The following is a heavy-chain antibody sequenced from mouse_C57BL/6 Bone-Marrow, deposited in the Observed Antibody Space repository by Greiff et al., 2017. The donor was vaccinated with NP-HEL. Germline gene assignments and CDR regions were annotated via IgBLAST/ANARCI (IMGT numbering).Heavy chain of an antibody. CDR3: AVLITTVVAYSFDY. CDR2: IDPSDSYT. V-gene: IGHV1-59*01. J-gene: IGHJ2*01. CDR1: GYTFTSYW. Sequence: QVQLQQPGAELVRPGTSVKLSCKASGYTFTSYWMHWVKQRPGQGLEWIGVIDPSDSYTNYNQKFKGKATLTVDTSSSTAYMQLSSLTSEDSAVYYCAVLITTVVAYSFDYWGQGTTLTVSS. D-gene: IGHD1-1*01.